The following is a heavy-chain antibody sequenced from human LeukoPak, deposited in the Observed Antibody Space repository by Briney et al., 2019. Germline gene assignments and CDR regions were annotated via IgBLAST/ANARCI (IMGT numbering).Heavy chain of an antibody. CDR2: INHSGST. V-gene: IGHV4-34*01. Sequence: PSETLSLTCAVYGGSFSGYYWSWIRQPPGKGLEWIGEINHSGSTNYNPSLKSRVTISVDTSKNQFSLKLSSVTAADTAVYYCARVIAVAGTSEYYYNYYGMDVWGQGTTVTVSS. CDR3: ARVIAVAGTSEYYYNYYGMDV. CDR1: GGSFSGYY. J-gene: IGHJ6*02. D-gene: IGHD6-19*01.